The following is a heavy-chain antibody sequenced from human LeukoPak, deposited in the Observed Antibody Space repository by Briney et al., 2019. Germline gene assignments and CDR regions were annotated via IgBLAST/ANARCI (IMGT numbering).Heavy chain of an antibody. CDR1: GGSISSYY. V-gene: IGHV4-4*07. CDR3: TRDSGTTGEVKFDP. D-gene: IGHD3-10*01. J-gene: IGHJ5*02. CDR2: IYSSGTI. Sequence: SETLSLTCSVSGGSISSYYWSWIRQPAGKGLEWIGRIYSSGTITYNPSLQSRVTMSVDTSKNEFSLKMSSVTAADTAVYHCTRDSGTTGEVKFDPWGQGTLVAVSS.